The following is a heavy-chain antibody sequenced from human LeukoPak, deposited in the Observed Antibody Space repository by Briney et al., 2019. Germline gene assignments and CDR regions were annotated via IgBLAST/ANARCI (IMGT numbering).Heavy chain of an antibody. CDR2: INHSGST. V-gene: IGHV4-34*01. D-gene: IGHD3-16*01. J-gene: IGHJ5*02. CDR3: ARQFGTVGWFDP. CDR1: GGSFSGYY. Sequence: SETLSLTCAVYGGSFSGYYWSWIRQPPGKGLEWIGEINHSGSTNYNPSLKSRVTISVDTSKNQFSLKLSSVTAADTAVYYCARQFGTVGWFDPWGQGTLVTVSS.